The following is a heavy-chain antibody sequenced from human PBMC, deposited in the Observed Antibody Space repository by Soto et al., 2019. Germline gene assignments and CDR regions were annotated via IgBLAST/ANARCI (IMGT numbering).Heavy chain of an antibody. V-gene: IGHV3-74*01. J-gene: IGHJ4*02. CDR3: ASVFEH. CDR2: VDSAGSGT. Sequence: VPLVESGGGSVQPGGSLRLSCVASGITFSGFWMHWVRQVPGKGLEWVARVDSAGSGTSYADSVKGRSTVSRDNAKTTLPLQGASLLVEDTAVYYCASVFEHWGQGIPVTVSS. CDR1: GITFSGFW.